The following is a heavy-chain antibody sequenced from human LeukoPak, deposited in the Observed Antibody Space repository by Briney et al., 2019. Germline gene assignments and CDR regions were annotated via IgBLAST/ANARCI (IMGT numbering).Heavy chain of an antibody. CDR2: IYYSGST. D-gene: IGHD6-6*01. CDR3: ARAYSGSFPFDY. Sequence: PSETLSLTCTVSGGSISNYYWTWIRQPPGKGLEWIGYIYYSGSTNYNPSLKSRVTISVDTSKNQFSLNLTSVTAADTAVYYCARAYSGSFPFDYWGQGTLVTVSS. J-gene: IGHJ4*02. V-gene: IGHV4-59*01. CDR1: GGSISNYY.